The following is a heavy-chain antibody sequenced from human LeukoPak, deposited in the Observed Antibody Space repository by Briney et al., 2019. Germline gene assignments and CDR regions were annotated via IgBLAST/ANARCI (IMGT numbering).Heavy chain of an antibody. CDR2: INPNSGGT. V-gene: IGHV1-2*02. CDR3: ARGHGSYYYYMDV. D-gene: IGHD3-10*01. CDR1: GYTFTDFY. Sequence: ASVKVCCKASGYTFTDFYMLWVRQAPGQGLEWMGWINPNSGGTDYAQKFQGRVTMTRDMSTSTAYMELSRLRSDGTAVYHCARGHGSYYYYMDVWGKGTTVTVSS. J-gene: IGHJ6*03.